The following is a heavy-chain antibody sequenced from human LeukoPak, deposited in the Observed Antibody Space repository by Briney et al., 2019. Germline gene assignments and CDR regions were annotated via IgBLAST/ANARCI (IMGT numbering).Heavy chain of an antibody. V-gene: IGHV1-24*01. CDR2: TDPEDGET. Sequence: ASVKASCKVSGSSLTESSLHWVRQAPGKGLQWMGGTDPEDGETIYAQKFQGRVTMTEDTSTDTAYMELSSLRSEDTAVYYCAGGPPGQLYDYWGQGALVTVSS. D-gene: IGHD6-6*01. CDR1: GSSLTESS. CDR3: AGGPPGQLYDY. J-gene: IGHJ4*02.